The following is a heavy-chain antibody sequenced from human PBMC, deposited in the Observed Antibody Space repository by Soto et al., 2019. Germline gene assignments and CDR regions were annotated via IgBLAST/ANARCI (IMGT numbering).Heavy chain of an antibody. CDR2: ISAYNGNT. V-gene: IGHV1-18*01. CDR3: ARGTIRYQLRDYYYYGMDV. Sequence: GASVKVSCKASGYTFTSYGFSWVRQAPGQGLEWMGWISAYNGNTHYAQKVQGRVTMTTDSSTTTAYMELRSLTSDDTAVYYCARGTIRYQLRDYYYYGMDVWGQGTTVTVSS. CDR1: GYTFTSYG. D-gene: IGHD2-2*01. J-gene: IGHJ6*02.